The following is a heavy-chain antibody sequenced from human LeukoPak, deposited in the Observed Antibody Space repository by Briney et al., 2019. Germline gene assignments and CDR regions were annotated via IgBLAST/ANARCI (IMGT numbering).Heavy chain of an antibody. Sequence: SETLSLTCTVSGGSISSYYWSWIRQPPGKGLEWIGYIYYSGSTNYNPSLKSRVTISVDTSKNQFSLKLSSVTAADTAVYYCARQVSGCSGSDWFDPWGQGTLVTVSS. D-gene: IGHD3-10*02. V-gene: IGHV4-59*01. J-gene: IGHJ5*02. CDR3: ARQVSGCSGSDWFDP. CDR2: IYYSGST. CDR1: GGSISSYY.